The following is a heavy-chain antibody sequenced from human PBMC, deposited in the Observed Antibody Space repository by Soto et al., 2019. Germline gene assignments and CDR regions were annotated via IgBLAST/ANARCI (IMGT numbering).Heavy chain of an antibody. Sequence: GGSLRLSCVASGFTFIPYNMNWVRQAPGKGLEWVSSITGSSSDKYYADSVKGRFTISRDNAKNSLYLQMNSLRAEDTAVYYCASDSRFWEVWGQGTRVTVSS. V-gene: IGHV3-21*01. CDR3: ASDSRFWEV. J-gene: IGHJ6*02. CDR2: ITGSSSDK. CDR1: GFTFIPYN. D-gene: IGHD2-2*01.